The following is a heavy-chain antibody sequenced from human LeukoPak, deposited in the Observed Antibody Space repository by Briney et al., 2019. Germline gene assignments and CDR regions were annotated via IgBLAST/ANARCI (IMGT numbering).Heavy chain of an antibody. Sequence: GASVEVSCKASGGTFSRYAISWVRQAPGQGLEWMGRIIPIFGTANYAQKFQGRVTITTDESTSTAYMELSSLRSEDTAVYYCARDPVQDYGGNSGGFDPSRQGTLVTVSS. J-gene: IGHJ5*02. CDR3: ARDPVQDYGGNSGGFDP. D-gene: IGHD4-23*01. CDR1: GGTFSRYA. V-gene: IGHV1-69*05. CDR2: IIPIFGTA.